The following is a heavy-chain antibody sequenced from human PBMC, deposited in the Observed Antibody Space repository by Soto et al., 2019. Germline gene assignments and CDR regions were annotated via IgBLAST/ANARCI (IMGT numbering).Heavy chain of an antibody. J-gene: IGHJ5*01. CDR2: LSHDGTVT. CDR3: ARDWGSSGWYNWFDS. CDR1: GFNFHAYG. D-gene: IGHD6-19*01. Sequence: QVQLVESGGGVVQPGRSLRLSCGASGFNFHAYGMHWVRQAPGKGLEWVAMLSHDGTVTYYGDSVRGRFTVSRDESKNTLYLQMNGLRPEDTAMYYCARDWGSSGWYNWFDSWGQGTLVTVSS. V-gene: IGHV3-30*03.